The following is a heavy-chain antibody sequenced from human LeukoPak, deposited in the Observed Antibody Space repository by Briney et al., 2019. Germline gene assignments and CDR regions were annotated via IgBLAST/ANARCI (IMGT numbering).Heavy chain of an antibody. CDR3: ARPSYGSGSYLRKTDYYYYYMDV. CDR1: GGSISSSSYY. CDR2: IYYSGST. V-gene: IGHV4-39*01. Sequence: SETLSLTCTVSGGSISSSSYYWGWIRQPPGKGLEWIGSIYYSGSTYYNPSLKSRVTISVDTSKNQFSLKLSSVTAADTAVYYCARPSYGSGSYLRKTDYYYYYMDVWGKGTTVTISS. J-gene: IGHJ6*03. D-gene: IGHD3-10*01.